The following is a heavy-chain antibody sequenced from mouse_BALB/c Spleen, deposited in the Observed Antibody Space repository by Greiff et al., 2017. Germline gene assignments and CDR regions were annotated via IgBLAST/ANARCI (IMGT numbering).Heavy chain of an antibody. CDR2: INSNGGST. Sequence: DVKLVESGGGLVQPGGSLKLSCAASGFTFSSYGMSWVRQTPDKRLELVATINSNGGSTYYPDSVKGRFTISRDNAKNTLYLQMSSLKSEDTAMYYCARDLAYYGLDYWGQGTTLTVSS. V-gene: IGHV5-6-3*01. J-gene: IGHJ2*01. D-gene: IGHD2-10*01. CDR3: ARDLAYYGLDY. CDR1: GFTFSSYG.